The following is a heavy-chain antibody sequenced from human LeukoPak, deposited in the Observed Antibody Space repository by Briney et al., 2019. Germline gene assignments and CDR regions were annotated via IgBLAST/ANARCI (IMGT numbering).Heavy chain of an antibody. J-gene: IGHJ4*02. V-gene: IGHV3-21*01. CDR1: GFTFSSYS. CDR2: ISSSSSYI. CDR3: AISEPSLYYFDY. D-gene: IGHD1-26*01. Sequence: PGGSLRLSCAASGFTFSSYSMNWVRQAPGKGLEWVSSISSSSSYIYYADSVKGRFTISRDNAKNSLYLQMNSLRAEGTAVYYCAISEPSLYYFDYWGQGTLVTVSS.